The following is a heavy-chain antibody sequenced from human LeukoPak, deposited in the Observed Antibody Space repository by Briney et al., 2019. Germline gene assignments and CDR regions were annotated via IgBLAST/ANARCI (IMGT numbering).Heavy chain of an antibody. CDR1: GFTFSSYS. D-gene: IGHD3-3*01. CDR2: ISSSSSYI. CDR3: ARENTIFGVVIAYYFDY. J-gene: IGHJ4*02. Sequence: PGGSLRLSCAASGFTFSSYSMNWVRQAPGKGLEWVSSISSSSSYIYYADSVKGRFTISRDNAKNSLYLQMNSLRAEDTAVYYCARENTIFGVVIAYYFDYRGQGTLVTVSS. V-gene: IGHV3-21*01.